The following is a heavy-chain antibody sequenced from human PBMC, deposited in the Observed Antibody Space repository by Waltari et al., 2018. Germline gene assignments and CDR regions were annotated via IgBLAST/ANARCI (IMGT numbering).Heavy chain of an antibody. Sequence: EVQLVQSGAEVKKPGESLKISCKASGYRFSSDWIVWVRQMPGTGLEGLGMMYPGDSDTRYSPSLEGQVTISADKFINTAYLMLKSLKTSDTAMYYCAKGGIPNWFDPWGQGTLVTVSS. D-gene: IGHD6-25*01. CDR2: MYPGDSDT. V-gene: IGHV5-51*01. J-gene: IGHJ5*02. CDR3: AKGGIPNWFDP. CDR1: GYRFSSDW.